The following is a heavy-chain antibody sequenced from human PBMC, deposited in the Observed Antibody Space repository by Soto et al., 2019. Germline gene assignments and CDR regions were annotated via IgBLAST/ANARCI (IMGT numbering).Heavy chain of an antibody. D-gene: IGHD3-3*01. Sequence: SGTLSLTCTVSGGAISTYYWTWIRQPAGKGLEWIGRIYSSGSTKYNPSLQSRVTMSLDTSNNQFSLRLTSVTAADTAVYYCARGQRFSDWFDPWGQGTLVTVSS. CDR2: IYSSGST. J-gene: IGHJ5*02. V-gene: IGHV4-4*07. CDR3: ARGQRFSDWFDP. CDR1: GGAISTYY.